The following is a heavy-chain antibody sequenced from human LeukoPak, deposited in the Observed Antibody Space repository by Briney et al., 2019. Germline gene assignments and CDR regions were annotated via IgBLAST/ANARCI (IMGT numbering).Heavy chain of an antibody. Sequence: GGSLRLSCAASGFTFSSYSMNWVRQAPGKGLEWVSSISSSSSYIYYADSVKGRFTISRDNAKNSLYLQMNSLRAEDTAVYYCARDEDYDILTGYYIPRHFGYWGQGTLVTVSS. CDR2: ISSSSSYI. V-gene: IGHV3-21*01. CDR3: ARDEDYDILTGYYIPRHFGY. D-gene: IGHD3-9*01. J-gene: IGHJ4*02. CDR1: GFTFSSYS.